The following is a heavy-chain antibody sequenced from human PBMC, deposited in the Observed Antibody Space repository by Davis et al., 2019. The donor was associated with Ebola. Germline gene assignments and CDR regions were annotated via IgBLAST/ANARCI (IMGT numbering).Heavy chain of an antibody. Sequence: PGGSLRLSCEASGFTFSNHAMHWVRQAPGKGLEWVAVTSHNERERFYGESVQGRFTISRDNSENVLYLQMDSLRPDDTAIYFCARALHDEVLDYWGQGTPVTVSS. V-gene: IGHV3-30*04. CDR1: GFTFSNHA. D-gene: IGHD1-1*01. CDR2: TSHNERER. CDR3: ARALHDEVLDY. J-gene: IGHJ4*02.